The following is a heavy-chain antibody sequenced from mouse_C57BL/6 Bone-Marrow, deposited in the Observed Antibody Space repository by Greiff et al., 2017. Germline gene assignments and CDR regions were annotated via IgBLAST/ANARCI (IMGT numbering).Heavy chain of an antibody. J-gene: IGHJ2*01. CDR2: IWSDGST. CDR1: GFSLTSYG. CDR3: ARQGYNHGGFDY. D-gene: IGHD1-3*01. V-gene: IGHV2-6-1*01. Sequence: QVHVKQSGPGLVAPSQSLSITCTVSGFSLTSYGVHWVRQPPGKGLEWLVVIWSDGSTTYNSALKSRLSISKDNSKSQVFLKMNSLQTDDTAMYYCARQGYNHGGFDYWGQGTTLTVSS.